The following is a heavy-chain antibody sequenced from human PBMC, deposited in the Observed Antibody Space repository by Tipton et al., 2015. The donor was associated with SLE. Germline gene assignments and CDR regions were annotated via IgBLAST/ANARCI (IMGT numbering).Heavy chain of an antibody. CDR2: ISYDGSNK. V-gene: IGHV3-30-3*01. Sequence: SLRLSCAASGFTFSSYAMHWVRQAPGKGLEWVAVISYDGSNKYYADSVKGRFTISRDNSKNTLYLQMNSLRAGDTAVHYCAREGSDSSGWSDAFDIWGQGTMVTVSS. J-gene: IGHJ3*02. CDR3: AREGSDSSGWSDAFDI. CDR1: GFTFSSYA. D-gene: IGHD6-19*01.